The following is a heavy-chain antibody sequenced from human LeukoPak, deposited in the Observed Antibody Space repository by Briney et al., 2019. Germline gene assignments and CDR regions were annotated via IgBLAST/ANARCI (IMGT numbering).Heavy chain of an antibody. J-gene: IGHJ4*02. CDR2: IYPGDSDT. D-gene: IGHD1-20*01. Sequence: GESLKISCKGSGYSFTSYWIGWVRQMPGKGLERMGIIYPGDSDTRYSPSFQGQVTISADKSISTAYLQWSSLKASDTAIYYCTKHVDPITITAASDYWGQGTLVTVTS. CDR1: GYSFTSYW. V-gene: IGHV5-51*01. CDR3: TKHVDPITITAASDY.